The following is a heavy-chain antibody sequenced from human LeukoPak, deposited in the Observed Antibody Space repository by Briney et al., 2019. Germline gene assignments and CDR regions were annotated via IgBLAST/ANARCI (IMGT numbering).Heavy chain of an antibody. Sequence: SETLSLTCTVSGGSISSHYWSWIRQPPGKGLGWIGYIYYSGSTNYNPSLKSRVTISVDTSKNQFSLKLSSVTAADTAVYYCARDMGYYYDSSGSVPNWYFDLWGRGTLVTVSS. V-gene: IGHV4-59*11. J-gene: IGHJ2*01. D-gene: IGHD3-22*01. CDR1: GGSISSHY. CDR3: ARDMGYYYDSSGSVPNWYFDL. CDR2: IYYSGST.